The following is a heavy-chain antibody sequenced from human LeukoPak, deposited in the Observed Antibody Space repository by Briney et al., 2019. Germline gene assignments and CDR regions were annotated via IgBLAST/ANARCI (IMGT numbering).Heavy chain of an antibody. D-gene: IGHD6-13*01. V-gene: IGHV3-66*02. J-gene: IGHJ4*02. Sequence: GGSLRLSCAASGFTVSSNYMSWVRQAPGKGLEWVSVIYSGGSTYYADSVKGRFTISRDNSKNTLYPQMNSLRAEDTAVYYCARVHGLTAAAGPRDYWGQGTLVTVSS. CDR1: GFTVSSNY. CDR3: ARVHGLTAAAGPRDY. CDR2: IYSGGST.